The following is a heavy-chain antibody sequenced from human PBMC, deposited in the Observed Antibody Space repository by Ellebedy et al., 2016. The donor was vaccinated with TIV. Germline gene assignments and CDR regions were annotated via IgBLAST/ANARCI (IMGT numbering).Heavy chain of an antibody. CDR1: GFTFDDYA. D-gene: IGHD1-14*01. CDR2: ISWNSGSI. CDR3: AKDRKKLIWLYDAFDI. Sequence: SLKISXAASGFTFDDYAMHWVRQAPGKGLEWVSGISWNSGSIGYADSVKGRFTISRDNAKNSLYLQMNSLRAEDTALYYCAKDRKKLIWLYDAFDIWGQGTMVTVSS. J-gene: IGHJ3*02. V-gene: IGHV3-9*01.